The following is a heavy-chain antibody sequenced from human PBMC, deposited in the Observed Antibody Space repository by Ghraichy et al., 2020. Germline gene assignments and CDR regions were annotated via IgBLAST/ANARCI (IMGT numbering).Heavy chain of an antibody. CDR1: GFTFSSYS. CDR2: ISSSSSTI. Sequence: GGSLRLSCTASGFTFSSYSMNWVRQAPGKGLEWVSYISSSSSTIYYADSVKGRFTISRDNAKNSLYLQMNSLRGEDTAVYYCARGDYYDSSGYYYWGQGTLVTVSS. CDR3: ARGDYYDSSGYYY. V-gene: IGHV3-48*01. J-gene: IGHJ4*02. D-gene: IGHD3-22*01.